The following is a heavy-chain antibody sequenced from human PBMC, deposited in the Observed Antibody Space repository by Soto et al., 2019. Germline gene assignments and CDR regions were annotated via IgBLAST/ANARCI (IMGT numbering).Heavy chain of an antibody. CDR2: IYHSGST. CDR3: TLKRYCSTTSCYSFDY. V-gene: IGHV4-4*02. CDR1: GVSISTSNW. Sequence: SETLSLTCVVSGVSISTSNWWSWVRQSPEKGLEWIGEIYHSGSTNYNPSLKSRVTISVDKSKNQFSLKPSSVTAADSAMYYCTLKRYCSTTSCYSFDYWGQGTLVTVSS. J-gene: IGHJ4*02. D-gene: IGHD2-2*01.